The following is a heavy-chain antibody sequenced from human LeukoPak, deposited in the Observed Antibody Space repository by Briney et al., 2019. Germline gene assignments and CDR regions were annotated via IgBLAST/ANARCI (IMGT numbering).Heavy chain of an antibody. V-gene: IGHV1-58*02. CDR3: AAAPVGVGDYVLLY. D-gene: IGHD4-17*01. Sequence: GASAKVSCKASGFTFTSSAMQWVRQARGQRLEWIGWIVVGSGNTNYAQKFQERVTITRDMSTSTAYMELSSLRSEDTAVYYCAAAPVGVGDYVLLYWGQGTLVTVSS. J-gene: IGHJ4*02. CDR2: IVVGSGNT. CDR1: GFTFTSSA.